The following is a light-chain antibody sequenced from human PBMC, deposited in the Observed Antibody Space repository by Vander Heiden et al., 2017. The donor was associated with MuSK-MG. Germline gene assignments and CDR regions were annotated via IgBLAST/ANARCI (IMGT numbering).Light chain of an antibody. CDR2: GAS. Sequence: EIVMTQSPATLSVSPGERATLSCRPSQSVSSNLAWYQQKPGQAPRLLIYGASTRATGIPARFSGSGSGTEFTLTISSLQSEDFAVYYCQQYNNWPPPLTFGGGTKVEIK. J-gene: IGKJ4*01. CDR3: QQYNNWPPPLT. CDR1: QSVSSN. V-gene: IGKV3-15*01.